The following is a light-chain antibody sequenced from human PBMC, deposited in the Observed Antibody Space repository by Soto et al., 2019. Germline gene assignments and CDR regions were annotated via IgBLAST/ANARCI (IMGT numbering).Light chain of an antibody. J-gene: IGKJ1*01. Sequence: DIHMTQSPSTLSASVGDRVTITCRASQSISNWLAWYQQKPGTAPKVLIYHASNLQSGVPSRFSGSGSGTEFTLTISSLQPEDVATYYCQKYNSAPRTFGQGTKVDIK. V-gene: IGKV1-5*01. CDR1: QSISNW. CDR2: HAS. CDR3: QKYNSAPRT.